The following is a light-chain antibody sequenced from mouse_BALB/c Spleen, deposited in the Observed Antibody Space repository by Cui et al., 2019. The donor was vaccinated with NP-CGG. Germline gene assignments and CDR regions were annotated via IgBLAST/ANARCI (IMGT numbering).Light chain of an antibody. Sequence: VVFQESALTTSPGETVTLTCRSSTGTVTTSNYANWVQEKPDHLFTGLIGGTNNRAPGVPARFSGSLIGDKAALTITGAQTEDEAIYFCALWYSNHWVFGGGTKLTVL. CDR3: ALWYSNHWV. J-gene: IGLJ1*01. CDR1: TGTVTTSNY. V-gene: IGLV1*01. CDR2: GTN.